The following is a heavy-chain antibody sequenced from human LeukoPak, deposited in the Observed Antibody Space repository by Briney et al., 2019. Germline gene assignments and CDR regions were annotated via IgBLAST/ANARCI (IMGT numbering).Heavy chain of an antibody. D-gene: IGHD6-19*01. V-gene: IGHV3-9*01. CDR1: GFTFDDYA. CDR3: AKASEQWLVYYFDY. CDR2: ISWNSGSI. Sequence: PGRSLRLSCAASGFTFDDYAMHWLRQAPGKGLEWVSGISWNSGSIGYADSVKGRFTISRDNAKNSLYLQMNSLRAEDTALDYCAKASEQWLVYYFDYWGQGTLVTVSS. J-gene: IGHJ4*02.